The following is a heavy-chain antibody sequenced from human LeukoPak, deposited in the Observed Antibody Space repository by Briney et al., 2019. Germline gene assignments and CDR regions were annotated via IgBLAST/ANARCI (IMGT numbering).Heavy chain of an antibody. CDR2: IYTSGST. CDR1: GGSISSGSYY. Sequence: SETLSLTCTVSGGSISSGSYYWSWIRQPAGKGLEWIGRIYTSGSTNYNPSLKSRVAISVDTSKNQFSLKLSSVTAADTAVYYCARPGLGNWFDPWGQGTLVTVSS. CDR3: ARPGLGNWFDP. J-gene: IGHJ5*02. V-gene: IGHV4-61*02. D-gene: IGHD3-16*01.